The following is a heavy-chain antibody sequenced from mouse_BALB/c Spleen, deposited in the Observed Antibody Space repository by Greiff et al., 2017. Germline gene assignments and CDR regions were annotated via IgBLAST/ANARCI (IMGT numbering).Heavy chain of an antibody. CDR2: INPYNGAT. D-gene: IGHD2-3*01. V-gene: IGHV1-31*01. CDR1: GYSFTGYY. CDR3: ASPIYDGYYYAMDY. J-gene: IGHJ4*01. Sequence: EVQLQESGPELVKPGASVKISCKASGYSFTGYYMHWVKQSHVKSLEWIGRINPYNGATSYNQNFKDKASLTVDKSSSTAYMELHSLTSEDSAVYYCASPIYDGYYYAMDYWGQGTSGTVSS.